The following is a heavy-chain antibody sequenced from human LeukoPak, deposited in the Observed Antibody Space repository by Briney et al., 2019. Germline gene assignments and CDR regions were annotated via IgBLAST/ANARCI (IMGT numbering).Heavy chain of an antibody. CDR2: ISSSSSTI. CDR1: GFTFSSYS. Sequence: GGSLRLSCAASGFTFSSYSMNWVRQAPGKGLEWVSYISSSSSTIYYADSVKGRFTISRDNAKNSLYLQMNSLRAEDTAVYYCARDLGDTFDIWGQGTMVTASS. V-gene: IGHV3-48*01. J-gene: IGHJ3*02. CDR3: ARDLGDTFDI.